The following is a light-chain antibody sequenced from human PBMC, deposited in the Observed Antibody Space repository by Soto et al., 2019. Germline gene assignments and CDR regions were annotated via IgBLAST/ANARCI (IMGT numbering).Light chain of an antibody. CDR1: SSDVGGYNY. V-gene: IGLV2-14*03. CDR2: DVS. Sequence: QSALTQPASVSGSPGQSITIFCTGTSSDVGGYNYVSWYQHHPGKAPKLMIYDVSNRPSGVSNRFSGSKSGNTASLTISGLQAEDEADYYCSSYTSSSTVVFGEGTKLTVL. J-gene: IGLJ2*01. CDR3: SSYTSSSTVV.